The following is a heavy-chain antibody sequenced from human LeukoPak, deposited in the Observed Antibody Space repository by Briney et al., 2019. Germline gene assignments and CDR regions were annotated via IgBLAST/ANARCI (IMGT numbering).Heavy chain of an antibody. J-gene: IGHJ6*03. CDR1: GGTFSSYA. CDR2: IIPIFGTA. V-gene: IGHV1-69*05. Sequence: ASVKVSCKASGGTFSSYAISWVRQAPGQGLEWMGGIIPIFGTANYAQKLQGRVTMTTDTSTSTAYMELRSLSSADTAMYYCALNAYCSSNSCWGNYYYYYMDFWGKGTTVTVSS. D-gene: IGHD2-2*01. CDR3: ALNAYCSSNSCWGNYYYYYMDF.